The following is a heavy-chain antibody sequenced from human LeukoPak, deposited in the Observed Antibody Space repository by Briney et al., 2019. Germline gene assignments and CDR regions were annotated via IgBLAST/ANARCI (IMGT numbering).Heavy chain of an antibody. CDR1: GFTVTSNY. V-gene: IGHV3-53*01. Sequence: GGSLRLSCVVSGFTVTSNYMNWVRQAPGKGLEWVSVIYSGGSTYYADSVKGRFTISRDNAKNSLYLQMHSLRDEDTAVYYCARANGYSSGYWGQGTLVTVSS. D-gene: IGHD6-19*01. J-gene: IGHJ4*02. CDR3: ARANGYSSGY. CDR2: IYSGGST.